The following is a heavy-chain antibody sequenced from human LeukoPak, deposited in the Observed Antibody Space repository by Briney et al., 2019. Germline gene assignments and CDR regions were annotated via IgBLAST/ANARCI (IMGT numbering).Heavy chain of an antibody. V-gene: IGHV3-23*01. CDR2: ISGSGDST. CDR3: AKVTYSSGWYRGDSFDY. D-gene: IGHD6-19*01. Sequence: GGSLRLSCAASGFTFSSYAMSWVRQAPGKGLEWVSAISGSGDSTYYGDSVKGRFTISRDNSKNTLYLQMNSLRAEDTAVYYCAKVTYSSGWYRGDSFDYWGQGTLVTVSS. J-gene: IGHJ4*02. CDR1: GFTFSSYA.